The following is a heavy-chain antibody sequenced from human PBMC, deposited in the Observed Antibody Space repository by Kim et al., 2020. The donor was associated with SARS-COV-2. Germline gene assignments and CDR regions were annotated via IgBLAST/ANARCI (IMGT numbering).Heavy chain of an antibody. CDR3: AKGVGYGGGRYTFDN. CDR1: GFTFVNYA. J-gene: IGHJ4*02. CDR2: ISGGDGSR. Sequence: GGSLRLSCAASGFTFVNYAMTWVRLAPGKGLEWVSGISGGDGSRSYADSVKGRFTISRDNSKNTLFLQMNSLRVEDTALYYCAKGVGYGGGRYTFDNWGQGALVTVSS. D-gene: IGHD3-16*01. V-gene: IGHV3-23*01.